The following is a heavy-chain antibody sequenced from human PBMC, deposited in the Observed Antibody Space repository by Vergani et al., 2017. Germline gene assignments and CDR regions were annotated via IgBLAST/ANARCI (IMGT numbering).Heavy chain of an antibody. J-gene: IGHJ4*02. V-gene: IGHV1-69*01. CDR3: ARDEYCSGGSCYDPXLDY. CDR2: IIPIFGTA. D-gene: IGHD2-15*01. CDR1: GGTFSSYA. Sequence: QVQLVQSGAEVKKPGSSVKVSCKASGGTFSSYAISWVRQGPGQGLEWMGGIIPIFGTANDAQKFQGRVTITADESTSTADMELSSLRSEDTAVYYCARDEYCSGGSCYDPXLDYWGQGTLVTVSS.